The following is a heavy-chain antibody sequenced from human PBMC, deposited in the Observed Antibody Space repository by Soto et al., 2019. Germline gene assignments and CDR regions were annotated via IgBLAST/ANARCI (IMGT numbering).Heavy chain of an antibody. CDR3: AKDRRADWESYYYYAMDV. J-gene: IGHJ6*02. CDR1: GGTFSSFT. CDR2: LIPIYGTA. Sequence: QVQLVQSGAEVKKPGSSVKVSCKASGGTFSSFTINWVRLAPGQGLEWMGGLIPIYGTANYALSFQGRITITADDSTNTAYMELSSLRSEDTAIYYCAKDRRADWESYYYYAMDVWGQGTTVTVSS. D-gene: IGHD1-26*01. V-gene: IGHV1-69*01.